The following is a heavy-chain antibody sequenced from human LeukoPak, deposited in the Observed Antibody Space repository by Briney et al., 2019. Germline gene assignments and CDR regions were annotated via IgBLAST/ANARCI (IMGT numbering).Heavy chain of an antibody. V-gene: IGHV3-11*04. CDR2: ISSRGDTI. CDR3: ARDRYNSGAYGDFDH. J-gene: IGHJ4*02. Sequence: GGSLRLSCTASGFTFSDYYMTWIRQAPGKGLEWVSYISSRGDTIYYADSVKGRFTISRDNAKNSLYLQMNSLRAGDTAVYYCARDRYNSGAYGDFDHWGQGTLVTVSS. D-gene: IGHD6-19*01. CDR1: GFTFSDYY.